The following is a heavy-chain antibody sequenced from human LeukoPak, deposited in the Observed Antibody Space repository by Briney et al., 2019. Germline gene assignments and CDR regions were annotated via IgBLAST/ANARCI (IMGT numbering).Heavy chain of an antibody. CDR1: GGSFSGYH. CDR3: ARGLKGYYDFWNGYPIYYFYMDV. V-gene: IGHV4-34*01. J-gene: IGHJ6*03. D-gene: IGHD3-3*01. CDR2: INHTGST. Sequence: SETLSLTCDVYGGSFSGYHWSYIRQPPGKGLEWIGEINHTGSTNYNPSLKSRVTILVDTSENQFSLKLSSVTAADTAVYYCARGLKGYYDFWNGYPIYYFYMDVWDKGTTVTVSS.